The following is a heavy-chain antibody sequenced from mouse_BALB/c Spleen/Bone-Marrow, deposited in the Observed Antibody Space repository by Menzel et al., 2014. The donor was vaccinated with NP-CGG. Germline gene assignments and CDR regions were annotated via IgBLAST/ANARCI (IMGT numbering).Heavy chain of an antibody. CDR2: ISTYYGDA. D-gene: IGHD1-3*01. Sequence: VQLQQSGAELVRPGVSVKISCKGSGYTFTDYAMHWVKQSHAKSLEWIGVISTYYGDASYNQKFKGKATMTVDKSSSTAYMELARLTPEDSAIYYCAREGKVILDYWGEGTTLTVSS. V-gene: IGHV1S137*01. J-gene: IGHJ2*01. CDR3: AREGKVILDY. CDR1: GYTFTDYA.